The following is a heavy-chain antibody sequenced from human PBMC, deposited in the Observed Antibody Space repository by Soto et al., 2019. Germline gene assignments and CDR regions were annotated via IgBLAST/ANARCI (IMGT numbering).Heavy chain of an antibody. V-gene: IGHV3-9*01. CDR2: LSWNSGFS. CDR1: GFSFDDYT. Sequence: EMLLVESGGGLVQPGRSLRLSCGGSGFSFDDYTMHWVRQAPGKGPEWVASLSWNSGFSGYADSVKGRFTISRDNAQSSVHLQMNNLRTEDTALYYCAKGRGTTVVTDAYDIWGQGTMVTVSS. J-gene: IGHJ3*02. D-gene: IGHD3-22*01. CDR3: AKGRGTTVVTDAYDI.